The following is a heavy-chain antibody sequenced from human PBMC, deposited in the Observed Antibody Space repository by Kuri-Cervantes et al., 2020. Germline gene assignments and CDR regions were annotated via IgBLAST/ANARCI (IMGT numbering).Heavy chain of an antibody. CDR2: IYSGGST. Sequence: GGSLRLSCAASGFTVSSNYMSWVRQAPGKGLEWVSLIYSGGSTYYADSVKGRFTISRDNSKNTLYLQMNSLRAEDTAVYYCARTHGSGWDFDYWGQGTLVTVSS. J-gene: IGHJ4*02. CDR1: GFTVSSNY. V-gene: IGHV3-53*01. CDR3: ARTHGSGWDFDY. D-gene: IGHD6-19*01.